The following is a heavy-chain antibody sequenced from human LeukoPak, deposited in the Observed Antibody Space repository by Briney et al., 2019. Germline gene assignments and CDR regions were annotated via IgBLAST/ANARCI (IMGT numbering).Heavy chain of an antibody. CDR2: ISAYNGNT. CDR3: ARDSSGYYYVSNYFDY. Sequence: GASVKVSCKASGYTFTSYGISWVRQAPGQGLEWMGWISAYNGNTNYAQKLQGRVTMTTDTSTSTAYMELRSLRSDDTAVYYCARDSSGYYYVSNYFDYWGQGTLVTVSS. CDR1: GYTFTSYG. D-gene: IGHD3-22*01. V-gene: IGHV1-18*01. J-gene: IGHJ4*02.